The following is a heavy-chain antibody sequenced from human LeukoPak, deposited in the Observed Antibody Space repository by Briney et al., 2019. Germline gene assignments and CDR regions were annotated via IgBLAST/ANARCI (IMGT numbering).Heavy chain of an antibody. CDR2: INPNSGGT. J-gene: IGHJ4*02. CDR1: GYTFTGYY. CDR3: ARLIPNYDSSGPDY. V-gene: IGHV1-2*02. Sequence: ASVKVSCKASGYTFTGYYMHRVRQAPGQGLEWMGWINPNSGGTKYAQKFQGRVTMTRDTSISTAYMELSRLRPDDTAVYYCARLIPNYDSSGPDYWGQGTLVTVSS. D-gene: IGHD3-22*01.